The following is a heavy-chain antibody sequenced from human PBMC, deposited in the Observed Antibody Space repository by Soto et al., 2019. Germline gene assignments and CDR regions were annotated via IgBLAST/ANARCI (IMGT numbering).Heavy chain of an antibody. CDR1: GFTFTSHW. Sequence: EVQLVESGGGLVQPGGSLRLSCAASGFTFTSHWLHWVRQAPGEGLVWVSRMSPDGSDTKFADSVKGRFTISRDNAKSTLYLDMNSLRAEDTGVYYCARPKTKVYSAFATWRKGTMVTVSS. CDR2: MSPDGSDT. D-gene: IGHD6-6*01. J-gene: IGHJ3*02. V-gene: IGHV3-74*03. CDR3: ARPKTKVYSAFAT.